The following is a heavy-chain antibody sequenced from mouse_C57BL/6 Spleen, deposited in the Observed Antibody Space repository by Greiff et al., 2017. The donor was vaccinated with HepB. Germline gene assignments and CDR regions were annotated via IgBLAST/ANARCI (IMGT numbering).Heavy chain of an antibody. J-gene: IGHJ4*01. Sequence: QVQLKQSGAELVKPGASVKISCKASGYAFSSYWMNWVKQRPGKGLEWIGQIYPGDGDTNYNGKFKGKATLTADKSSSTAYMQLSSLTSEDSAVYFWARTYYYGSSYYAMDYWGQGTSVTVSS. CDR2: IYPGDGDT. D-gene: IGHD1-1*01. CDR3: ARTYYYGSSYYAMDY. CDR1: GYAFSSYW. V-gene: IGHV1-80*01.